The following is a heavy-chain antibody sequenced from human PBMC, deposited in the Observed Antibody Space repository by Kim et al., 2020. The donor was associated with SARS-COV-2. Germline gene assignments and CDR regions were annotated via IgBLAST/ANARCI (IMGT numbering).Heavy chain of an antibody. J-gene: IGHJ6*02. Sequence: GGSLRLSCAASGFTLSSYGMHWVRQAPGKGLEWVAVISYDGSNKYYADSVKGRFTISRDNSKNTLYLQMNSLRAEDTAVYYCAKDLKDPLRWTGFYYYYGMDVWGQGTTVTVSS. CDR2: ISYDGSNK. CDR3: AKDLKDPLRWTGFYYYYGMDV. V-gene: IGHV3-30*18. D-gene: IGHD4-17*01. CDR1: GFTLSSYG.